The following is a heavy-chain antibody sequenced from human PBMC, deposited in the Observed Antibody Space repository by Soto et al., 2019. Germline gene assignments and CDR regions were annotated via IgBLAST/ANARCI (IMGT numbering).Heavy chain of an antibody. CDR2: ISSSSDYI. J-gene: IGHJ6*02. D-gene: IGHD2-2*01. CDR1: GFTFTTYT. Sequence: PGGSLRLSCAASGFTFTTYTMNWVRQAPGKGLEWVSSISSSSDYIYYAGSVKGRFTISRDNAKNSLYLQMNSLRAEDTAVYYCARWVRPSSTRYYYYGMDVWGQGTTVTVSS. CDR3: ARWVRPSSTRYYYYGMDV. V-gene: IGHV3-21*01.